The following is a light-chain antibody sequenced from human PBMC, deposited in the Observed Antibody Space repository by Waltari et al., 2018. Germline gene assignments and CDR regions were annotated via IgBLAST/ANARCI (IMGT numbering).Light chain of an antibody. CDR1: QSVLYSSDNKNY. CDR3: QQYYSFPQT. CDR2: WAS. V-gene: IGKV4-1*01. J-gene: IGKJ1*01. Sequence: DIVMTQSPDSLAVSLGERATIHCTSSQSVLYSSDNKNYLTWYQQKPGQPPELLIYWASTRESGVPDRFSGSGSGTDFTLTISRLQAEDVAVYYCQQYYSFPQTFGQGTKVEIK.